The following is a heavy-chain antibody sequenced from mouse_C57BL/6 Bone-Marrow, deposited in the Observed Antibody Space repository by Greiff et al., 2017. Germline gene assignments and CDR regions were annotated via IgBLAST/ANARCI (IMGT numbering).Heavy chain of an antibody. CDR1: GFTFTDYY. Sequence: EVNVVESGGGLVQPGGSLSLSCAASGFTFTDYYMSWVRQPPGKALEWLGFIRNKANGYTTEYSASVKGRFTISRDNSQSILYLQMNALRAEDSATYYCARYYYGSSSWFAYWGQGTLVTVSA. J-gene: IGHJ3*01. D-gene: IGHD1-1*01. V-gene: IGHV7-3*01. CDR3: ARYYYGSSSWFAY. CDR2: IRNKANGYTT.